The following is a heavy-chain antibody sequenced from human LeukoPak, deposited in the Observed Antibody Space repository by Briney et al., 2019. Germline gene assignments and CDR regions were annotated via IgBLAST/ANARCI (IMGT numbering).Heavy chain of an antibody. D-gene: IGHD1-1*01. Sequence: AASVKVSCKASGGTFSSYAISWVRQAPGQGLEWMGGIIPIFGTANYAQKFQGRVTITADESTSTAYMELSSLRSEDTAVYYCARGNDGPDYFDYWGQGTLVTVSS. CDR1: GGTFSSYA. CDR2: IIPIFGTA. J-gene: IGHJ4*02. CDR3: ARGNDGPDYFDY. V-gene: IGHV1-69*13.